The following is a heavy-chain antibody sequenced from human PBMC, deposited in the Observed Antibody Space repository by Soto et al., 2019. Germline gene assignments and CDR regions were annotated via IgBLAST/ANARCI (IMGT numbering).Heavy chain of an antibody. Sequence: EVQLSESGGSLVQPGGSLRLSCAASTFTLSSSARSWVRQAPGKGLEWVSSIRGAGGGTLYADSVKGRFTISRDLSKNTLFLQMNSLRAEDTAIYYCAKCSVGTVRSSGWCNWLDPWGQGTLVTVSS. CDR3: AKCSVGTVRSSGWCNWLDP. J-gene: IGHJ5*02. CDR2: IRGAGGGT. D-gene: IGHD6-19*01. V-gene: IGHV3-23*01. CDR1: TFTLSSSA.